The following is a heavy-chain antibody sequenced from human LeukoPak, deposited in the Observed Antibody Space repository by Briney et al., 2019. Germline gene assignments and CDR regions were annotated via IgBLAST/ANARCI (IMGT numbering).Heavy chain of an antibody. Sequence: PSETLSLTCTVSGGSISSSSYYWGWIRQPPGKGLEWIGSIYYSGSTYYNPSLKSRVTISVDTSKNQFSLKLSSVTAADTAVYYCAREREVTRPPGGPPLNWGQGTLVTVSS. CDR1: GGSISSSSYY. CDR3: AREREVTRPPGGPPLN. J-gene: IGHJ4*02. V-gene: IGHV4-39*07. D-gene: IGHD4-11*01. CDR2: IYYSGST.